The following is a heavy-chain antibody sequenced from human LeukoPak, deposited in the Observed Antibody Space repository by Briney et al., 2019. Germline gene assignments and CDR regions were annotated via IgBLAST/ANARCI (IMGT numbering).Heavy chain of an antibody. J-gene: IGHJ6*02. CDR3: AKHLLSGGMDV. CDR2: ISGDGGRT. Sequence: GGSLRLSCAASGFTFDDYVMHWVRHAPGKGLEWVSIISGDGGRTYYADSVKGRFTISRDNSKNSLYLQMNSLRTEDTALYYCAKHLLSGGMDVWGQGTTVTVSS. D-gene: IGHD3-10*01. V-gene: IGHV3-43*02. CDR1: GFTFDDYV.